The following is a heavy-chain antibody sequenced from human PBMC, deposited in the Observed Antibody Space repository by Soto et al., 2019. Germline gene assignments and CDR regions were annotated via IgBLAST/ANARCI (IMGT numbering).Heavy chain of an antibody. J-gene: IGHJ6*02. CDR3: ARARQRDTGRGLDV. V-gene: IGHV4-59*01. CDR1: GDSINNYF. CDR2: ISYSGST. Sequence: SETLSLTCTISGDSINNYFWNWIRQPPGKGLEWIGYISYSGSTSYNPSLQSRVTISSDTSKNQFSLELSSVTAADTAVYYCARARQRDTGRGLDVWGQGTTDTVSS. D-gene: IGHD5-18*01.